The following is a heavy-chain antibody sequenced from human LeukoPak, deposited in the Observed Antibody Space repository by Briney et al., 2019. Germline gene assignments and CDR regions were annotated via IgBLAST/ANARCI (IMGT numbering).Heavy chain of an antibody. Sequence: GGSLRLSCAASGFTSDDYAMHWVRHAPGKGLEWVSLISGDGGSTYYADSVKGRFTISRDNSKNSLYLQMNSLRTEDTALYYCAKEGINDFWSGYSYYFDYWGQGTLVTVSS. V-gene: IGHV3-43*02. J-gene: IGHJ4*02. CDR1: GFTSDDYA. D-gene: IGHD3-3*01. CDR2: ISGDGGST. CDR3: AKEGINDFWSGYSYYFDY.